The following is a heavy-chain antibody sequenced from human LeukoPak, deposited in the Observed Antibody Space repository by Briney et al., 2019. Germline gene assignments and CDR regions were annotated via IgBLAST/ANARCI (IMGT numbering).Heavy chain of an antibody. CDR2: IWYDGSTE. J-gene: IGHJ4*02. V-gene: IGHV3-33*01. Sequence: QPGRSLRLSCAASGFTFSSYVMHWVRQAPGKGLEWVAVIWYDGSTEYYADSVKGRFTISRDSSRNTLYLQMNSLRAEDMAVYYCAREEWYYFDYWGQGTLVTVSS. CDR3: AREEWYYFDY. CDR1: GFTFSSYV. D-gene: IGHD3-3*01.